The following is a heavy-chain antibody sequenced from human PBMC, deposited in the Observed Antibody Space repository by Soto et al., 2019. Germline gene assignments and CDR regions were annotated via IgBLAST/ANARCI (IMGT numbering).Heavy chain of an antibody. CDR2: ISSSSSYI. V-gene: IGHV3-21*01. J-gene: IGHJ5*02. D-gene: IGHD3-3*01. Sequence: EVQLVESGGGLVKPGGSLRLSCAASGFTFSSYSMNWVRQAPGKGLEWVSSISSSSSYIYYADSVKGRFTISRDNAKNSLYLQMNSLRAEDTAVYYCARGGPYYDFWTGSDNWFDPWGQGTLVTVSS. CDR1: GFTFSSYS. CDR3: ARGGPYYDFWTGSDNWFDP.